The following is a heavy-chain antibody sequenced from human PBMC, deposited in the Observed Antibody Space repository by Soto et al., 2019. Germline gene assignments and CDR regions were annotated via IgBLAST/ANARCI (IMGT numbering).Heavy chain of an antibody. CDR1: GYTFSSYD. CDR2: MNPKSGQT. Sequence: QVQLVQSGAEVKKPGASVKVSCKASGYTFSSYDINWVRQATGQGLEWMGWMNPKSGQTGSAQKFQGRVTMTRDTSISTAYMELSSLRSEDTAIYYCARTDGDLDVWGQGTTVTVSS. V-gene: IGHV1-8*01. D-gene: IGHD4-17*01. CDR3: ARTDGDLDV. J-gene: IGHJ6*02.